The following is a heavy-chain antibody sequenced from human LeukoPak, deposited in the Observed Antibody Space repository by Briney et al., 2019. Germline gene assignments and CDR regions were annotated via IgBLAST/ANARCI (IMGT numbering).Heavy chain of an antibody. Sequence: SETLSLTCTVSGGSISSYYWSWIRQPPGKGLEWIGYIYYSGSTNYNPSLKSRVTISVDTSKNQFPLKLSSVTAADTAVYYCARGDSSSWYNIGQIDYWGQGTLVTVSS. CDR3: ARGDSSSWYNIGQIDY. V-gene: IGHV4-59*01. J-gene: IGHJ4*02. CDR2: IYYSGST. D-gene: IGHD6-13*01. CDR1: GGSISSYY.